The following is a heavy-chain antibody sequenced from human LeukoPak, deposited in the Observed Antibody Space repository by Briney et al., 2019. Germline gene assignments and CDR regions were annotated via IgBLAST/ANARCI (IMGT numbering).Heavy chain of an antibody. D-gene: IGHD4-23*01. CDR2: IRSDSGAT. CDR3: ARDPPTSVEFDY. CDR1: GYSFTDYY. Sequence: ASVTVSCKASGYSFTDYYIHWMRQAPGQGLEWMGWIRSDSGATEYAQKFQGRVTITRDTSITTAYMQLTSLTSDDTAVYYCARDPPTSVEFDYWGQGTLVTVSS. V-gene: IGHV1-2*02. J-gene: IGHJ4*02.